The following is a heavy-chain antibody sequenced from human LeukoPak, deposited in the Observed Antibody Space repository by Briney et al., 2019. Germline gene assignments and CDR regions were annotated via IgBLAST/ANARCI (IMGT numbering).Heavy chain of an antibody. J-gene: IGHJ4*02. CDR3: AREFTSAWLVDSDS. D-gene: IGHD6-19*01. CDR2: ITYIGST. Sequence: PSDTLSLTCTVSGGSVSSSSHYCGWIRQPPGKGLEWIGSITYIGSTYYNPSLSSRVTTSADSSRNQFSLKLTSVTAADTAVYYCAREFTSAWLVDSDSWGQGTLVTVSS. CDR1: GGSVSSSSHY. V-gene: IGHV4-39*07.